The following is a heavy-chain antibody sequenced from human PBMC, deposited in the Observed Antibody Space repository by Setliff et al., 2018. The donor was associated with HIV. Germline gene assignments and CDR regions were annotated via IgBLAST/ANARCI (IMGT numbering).Heavy chain of an antibody. CDR1: GYTFTSYG. J-gene: IGHJ4*02. CDR2: ISAYNGNT. CDR3: ARDSRYFGYSSSFGDY. D-gene: IGHD6-13*01. Sequence: ASVKVSCEASGYTFTSYGISWVRQAPGQGLEWMGWISAYNGNTKYAQKLQGRVTMITDTSTSTAYMELRSLRSDDTAVYYCARDSRYFGYSSSFGDYWGQGTLVTVSS. V-gene: IGHV1-18*01.